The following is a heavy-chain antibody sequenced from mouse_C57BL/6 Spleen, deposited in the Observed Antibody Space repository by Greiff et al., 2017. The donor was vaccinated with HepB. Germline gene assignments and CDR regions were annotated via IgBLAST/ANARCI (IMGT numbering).Heavy chain of an antibody. CDR1: GYAFSSYW. CDR2: IYPGDGDT. CDR3: ARGIYYYGSRGYFDV. J-gene: IGHJ1*03. D-gene: IGHD1-1*01. Sequence: VQLQQSGAELVKPGASVKISCKASGYAFSSYWMNWVKQRPGKGLEWIGQIYPGDGDTNYNGKFKGKATLTADKSSSTAYMQLSSLTSEDSAVYFCARGIYYYGSRGYFDVWGTRTTVTVSS. V-gene: IGHV1-80*01.